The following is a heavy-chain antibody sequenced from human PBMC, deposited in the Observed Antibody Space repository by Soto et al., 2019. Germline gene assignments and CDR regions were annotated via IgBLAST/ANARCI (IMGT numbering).Heavy chain of an antibody. CDR2: INPSGGST. J-gene: IGHJ6*02. CDR3: ARVFRVLRFLEWSYGMDV. V-gene: IGHV1-46*01. D-gene: IGHD3-3*01. CDR1: GYTFTSYY. Sequence: GASVKVSCKASGYTFTSYYMHWVRQAPGQGLEWMGIINPSGGSTSYAQKFQGRVTMTRDTSTSTVYMELSSLRSEDTAVYYCARVFRVLRFLEWSYGMDVWGQGTTVTV.